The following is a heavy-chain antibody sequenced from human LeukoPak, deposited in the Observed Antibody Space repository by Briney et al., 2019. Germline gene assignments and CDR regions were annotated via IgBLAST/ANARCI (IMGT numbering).Heavy chain of an antibody. Sequence: SETLSLTCTVSGGSISSSSYYWGWIRQPPGKGLEWIGSIYYSGSTYYNPSLKSRVIISVDTSKNQFSLKLSSVTAADTAVYYCASGNYDSSGFDYWGQGTLVTVSS. J-gene: IGHJ4*02. CDR1: GGSISSSSYY. D-gene: IGHD3-22*01. V-gene: IGHV4-39*01. CDR2: IYYSGST. CDR3: ASGNYDSSGFDY.